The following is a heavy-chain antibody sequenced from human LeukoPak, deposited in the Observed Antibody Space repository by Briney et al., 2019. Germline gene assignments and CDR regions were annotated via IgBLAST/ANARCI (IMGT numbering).Heavy chain of an antibody. CDR2: INHSGST. CDR1: GGSFSGYY. CDR3: ARGMGFGENYGSIIWFDP. D-gene: IGHD3-10*01. V-gene: IGHV4-34*01. Sequence: SETLSLTCAVYGGSFSGYYWSWIRQPPGKGLEWIGEINHSGSTNYNPSLKSRVTISVDTSKNQFSLKLSSVTAADTAVYYCARGMGFGENYGSIIWFDPWGQGTLVTVSS. J-gene: IGHJ5*02.